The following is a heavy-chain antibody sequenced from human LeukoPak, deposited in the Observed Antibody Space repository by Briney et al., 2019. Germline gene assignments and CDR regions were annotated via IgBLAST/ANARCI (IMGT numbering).Heavy chain of an antibody. V-gene: IGHV3-48*02. Sequence: PGGSLRLSCAASGFTFKTYTLIWVRQAPGKGLEWVSYISSSGTAVYYADSVKGRITISRDNAKNSLYLHMNSLRDEDTAVYYCARVRVDDGGTSYWYFDLWGRGTLVTVSS. CDR1: GFTFKTYT. CDR2: ISSSGTAV. D-gene: IGHD3-16*01. J-gene: IGHJ2*01. CDR3: ARVRVDDGGTSYWYFDL.